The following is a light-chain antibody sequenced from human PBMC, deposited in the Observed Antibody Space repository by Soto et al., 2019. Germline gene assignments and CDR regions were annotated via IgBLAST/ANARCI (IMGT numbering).Light chain of an antibody. CDR3: SSYTSTSTWV. CDR1: SSDVGGYKY. J-gene: IGLJ3*02. Sequence: QAVVTQPASVSGSPGQSITISCTGTSSDVGGYKYVSWYLQHPGKAPKLMIYEVSNRPSGVSNRFSGSKSGNTASLTISGLQAEDEADYYCSSYTSTSTWVFGGGTKLTVL. CDR2: EVS. V-gene: IGLV2-14*01.